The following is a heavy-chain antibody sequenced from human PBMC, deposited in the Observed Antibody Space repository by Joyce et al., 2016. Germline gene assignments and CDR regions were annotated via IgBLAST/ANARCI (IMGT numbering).Heavy chain of an antibody. D-gene: IGHD6-13*01. CDR3: SPGHIVAAGMSDY. Sequence: EVQLVESGGGLVQPGGSLKLSCAASGFTFSGSAMHWGRQASGKGLEWVGRIRSKPNNYATSYGASVKSRFTISRDDSKNTAYLQMDSLKTEDTAVYYCSPGHIVAAGMSDYWGQGTLVTVSS. CDR2: IRSKPNNYAT. V-gene: IGHV3-73*02. J-gene: IGHJ4*02. CDR1: GFTFSGSA.